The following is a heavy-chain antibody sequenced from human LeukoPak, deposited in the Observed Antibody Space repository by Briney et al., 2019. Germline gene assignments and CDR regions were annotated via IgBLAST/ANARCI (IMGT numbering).Heavy chain of an antibody. J-gene: IGHJ4*02. CDR2: IYYSGST. D-gene: IGHD3-3*01. Sequence: SETLSLTCTVSGGSISSYYWSWIRQPPGKGLEWIGYIYYSGSTNYNPSLKSRVTISVDTSKNQFSLKLSSVTAADTAVYYCARGSPLEWLLSACEFDYWGQGTLVTVSS. CDR3: ARGSPLEWLLSACEFDY. CDR1: GGSISSYY. V-gene: IGHV4-59*08.